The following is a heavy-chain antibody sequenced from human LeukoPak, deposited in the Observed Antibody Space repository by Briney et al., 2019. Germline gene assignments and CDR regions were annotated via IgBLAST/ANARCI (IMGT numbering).Heavy chain of an antibody. Sequence: GGSLRLSCAASGFTFSSYSMNWVRQAPGKGLEWVSSISSSSSYIYYADSVKGRFTISRDNAENSLYLQMNSLRAEDTAVYYCARACGGDCYLSDYWGQGTLVTVSS. CDR1: GFTFSSYS. CDR2: ISSSSSYI. J-gene: IGHJ4*02. V-gene: IGHV3-21*01. CDR3: ARACGGDCYLSDY. D-gene: IGHD2-21*02.